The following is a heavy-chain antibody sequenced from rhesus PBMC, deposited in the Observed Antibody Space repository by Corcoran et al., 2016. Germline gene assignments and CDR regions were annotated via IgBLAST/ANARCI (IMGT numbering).Heavy chain of an antibody. J-gene: IGHJ4*01. V-gene: IGHV4S18*01. CDR3: ARGDPTVAASFDY. CDR1: GGSISSSNW. CDR2: IYSKRERT. D-gene: IGHD4-29*01. Sequence: QVQLQESGPGLVKPSETLSLTCAVSGGSISSSNWWSWIRQHPGQGLEWSGGIYSKRERTNYNPSLKSRVTISKDTSKTHVSLKLSSVTAADTAVYYCARGDPTVAASFDYWGQGVLVTVSS.